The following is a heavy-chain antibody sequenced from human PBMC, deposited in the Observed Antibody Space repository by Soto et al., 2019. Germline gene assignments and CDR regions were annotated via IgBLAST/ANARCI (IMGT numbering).Heavy chain of an antibody. CDR1: GGSISSCGDY. CDR2: IYYSGST. Sequence: SEPLSLTCTVSGGSISSCGDYWSWIRQHPWKGLEWIVYIYYSGSTYYNPSLRSRVTISVDTSKNQFSLKLSSVTAADTAVYYCAREPRPDYYDSSGYYYFDYWGQGTLVTVSS. D-gene: IGHD3-22*01. V-gene: IGHV4-31*03. J-gene: IGHJ4*02. CDR3: AREPRPDYYDSSGYYYFDY.